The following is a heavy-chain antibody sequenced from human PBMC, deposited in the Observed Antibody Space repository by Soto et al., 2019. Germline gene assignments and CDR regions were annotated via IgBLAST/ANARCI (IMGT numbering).Heavy chain of an antibody. CDR3: ARRGSGSYYDY. CDR2: ISGSGDST. D-gene: IGHD1-26*01. Sequence: EVQLLESGGGLVQPGGSLRLSCAASGFTFSSYAMRWVRQAPGKGLEWVSAISGSGDSTYYADSVKGRFTVSRDNSKEALYRQMNSMRAEYTAVYYCARRGSGSYYDYWGQGTLVTVSS. V-gene: IGHV3-23*01. CDR1: GFTFSSYA. J-gene: IGHJ4*02.